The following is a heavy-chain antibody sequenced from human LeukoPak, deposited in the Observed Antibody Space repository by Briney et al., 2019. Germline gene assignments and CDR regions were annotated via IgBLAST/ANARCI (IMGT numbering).Heavy chain of an antibody. CDR3: AKMKGHPLPKYYMGV. CDR2: ISGSGDNT. J-gene: IGHJ6*01. CDR1: GFTFSRFA. Sequence: PGGSLRLSCAASGFTFSRFAMSWVRRTPGKGLEWVSGISGSGDNTLYADSVKGRFTISRDNSKNTLYLEMNSLRAEDTAIYYCAKMKGHPLPKYYMGVWGQGTTVTVSS. V-gene: IGHV3-23*01. D-gene: IGHD1-26*01.